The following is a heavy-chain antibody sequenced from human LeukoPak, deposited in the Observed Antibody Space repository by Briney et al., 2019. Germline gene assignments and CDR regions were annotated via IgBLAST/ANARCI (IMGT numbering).Heavy chain of an antibody. D-gene: IGHD3-10*01. V-gene: IGHV3-21*01. CDR3: ARGARGSGSCSGDDAFDL. J-gene: IGHJ3*01. CDR1: GFSFSSYS. Sequence: GGSLRLSCAASGFSFSSYSMNWVRQAPGKGLEWVSSISSSSSYIYYADSMKGRFTISREYAKNSLYLQMNSLRAEDTAVYYCARGARGSGSCSGDDAFDLWGQGTMVTVSS. CDR2: ISSSSSYI.